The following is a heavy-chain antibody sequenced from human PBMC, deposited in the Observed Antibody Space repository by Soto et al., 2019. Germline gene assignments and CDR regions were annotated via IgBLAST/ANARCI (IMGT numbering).Heavy chain of an antibody. CDR3: ARYIVVVPAAIALYYYYGMDV. Sequence: ASVKVSCKASGYAFTSYGISWVRQAPGQGLEWMGWISAYNGNTNYAQKLQGRVTMTTDTSTSTAYMELRSLRSDDTAVYYCARYIVVVPAAIALYYYYGMDVWGQGTTVTVSS. CDR2: ISAYNGNT. CDR1: GYAFTSYG. D-gene: IGHD2-2*01. J-gene: IGHJ6*02. V-gene: IGHV1-18*04.